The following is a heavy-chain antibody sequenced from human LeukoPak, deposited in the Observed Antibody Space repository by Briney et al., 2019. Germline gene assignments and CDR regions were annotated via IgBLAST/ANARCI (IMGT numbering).Heavy chain of an antibody. Sequence: GGSLRLSCAASGFTVSSNYMNWVRQAPGEGLEWVSVIYSGGSTYYADSVKGRFTISRDYSKNTLYLQMNSLRAEDTAVYYCARGGYSYGYSDYWGQGTLVTVSS. CDR2: IYSGGST. CDR3: ARGGYSYGYSDY. CDR1: GFTVSSNY. V-gene: IGHV3-66*01. J-gene: IGHJ4*02. D-gene: IGHD5-18*01.